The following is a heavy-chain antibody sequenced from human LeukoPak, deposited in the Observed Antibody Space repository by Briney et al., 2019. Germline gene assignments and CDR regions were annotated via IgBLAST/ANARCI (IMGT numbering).Heavy chain of an antibody. CDR1: GFTFSTYA. CDR3: AKRPDCSTTNCFRFEY. Sequence: PGGSLRLSCAASGFTFSTYAMSGVRQAPGQGLEWVSSISGDGGSTYYAESVKGRFTISRDNSKNTLYLQMNSLRAEDTAVYYCAKRPDCSTTNCFRFEYWGQGTLVTVSS. V-gene: IGHV3-23*01. J-gene: IGHJ4*02. CDR2: ISGDGGST. D-gene: IGHD2-2*01.